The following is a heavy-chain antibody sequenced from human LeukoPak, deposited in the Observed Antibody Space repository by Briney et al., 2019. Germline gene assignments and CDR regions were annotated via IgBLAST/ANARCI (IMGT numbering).Heavy chain of an antibody. V-gene: IGHV3-74*03. Sequence: GGSLRPSCAASEFTFSDSWMHWVRQAPGKGLVWVSRINRDGSIITYADSVKGRFTISRDNAKNTLYLQMNSLRAEDTAVYYCVKDRLLPHSPGDAFDIWGQGAMVTVSS. J-gene: IGHJ3*02. D-gene: IGHD3-10*01. CDR1: EFTFSDSW. CDR3: VKDRLLPHSPGDAFDI. CDR2: INRDGSII.